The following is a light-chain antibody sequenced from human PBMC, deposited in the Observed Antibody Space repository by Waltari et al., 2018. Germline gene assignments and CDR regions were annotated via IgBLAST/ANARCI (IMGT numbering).Light chain of an antibody. J-gene: IGLJ3*02. V-gene: IGLV1-40*01. CDR3: QSYDSSLSAWV. CDR1: SPTIGTGYD. Sequence: QSVLTQPPSVSGAPGQRVTISCTGRSPTIGTGYDVHWYQQLPGTAPNLLIYGNSNRPSGVPDRFSGSKSGTSASLAITGLQAEDEADYFCQSYDSSLSAWVFGGGTKLTVL. CDR2: GNS.